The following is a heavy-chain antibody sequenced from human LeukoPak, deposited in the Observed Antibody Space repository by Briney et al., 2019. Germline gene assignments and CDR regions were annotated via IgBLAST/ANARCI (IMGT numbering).Heavy chain of an antibody. Sequence: GEPLKISCKGSGYSFTTYWFGWLRRMPGKGLEWWGMIYAGDCYHRYSPSFQGQLTLSADKPISTASLQWRSLKDSDTAMYYCARPMVRGQVRAFDIWGQGTMVTVSS. CDR1: GYSFTTYW. J-gene: IGHJ3*02. CDR2: IYAGDCYH. V-gene: IGHV5-51*01. D-gene: IGHD3-10*01. CDR3: ARPMVRGQVRAFDI.